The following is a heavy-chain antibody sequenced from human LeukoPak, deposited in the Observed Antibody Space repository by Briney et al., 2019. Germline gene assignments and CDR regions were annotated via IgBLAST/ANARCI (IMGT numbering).Heavy chain of an antibody. Sequence: SETLSLTCTVSDDSITNSVHYWSWIRQHPGKGLEWIGYIHHSGTTYYSPTLKTRLSISVDTSKNQFSLHLSSVAAADTAVYYCARVRDSFDYWGQGTLVTVSS. CDR1: DDSITNSVHY. CDR2: IHHSGTT. V-gene: IGHV4-31*02. J-gene: IGHJ4*02. CDR3: ARVRDSFDY.